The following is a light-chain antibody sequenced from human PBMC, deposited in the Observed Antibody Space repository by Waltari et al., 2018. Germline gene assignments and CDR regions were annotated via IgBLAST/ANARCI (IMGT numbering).Light chain of an antibody. J-gene: IGKJ2*01. CDR1: QIVGSY. CDR2: DAS. Sequence: EIVLTQSPATLSLSPGDTATLSCRASQIVGSYLARYQQRPGQPPRLLIYDASNRATGVPARFRGSGSGTDFTLTISSLEAEDFAVYYCQQRSNWTPHTFGQGARLEIK. V-gene: IGKV3-11*01. CDR3: QQRSNWTPHT.